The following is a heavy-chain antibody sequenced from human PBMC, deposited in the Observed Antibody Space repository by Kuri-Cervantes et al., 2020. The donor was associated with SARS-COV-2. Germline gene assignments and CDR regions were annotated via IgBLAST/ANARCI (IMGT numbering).Heavy chain of an antibody. D-gene: IGHD2-21*01. Sequence: GGSLSLTCAASGFTFSSHSMNWVRQAPGKGLEWVSSISSSSSYIYYADSVKGRFTISRDNAKNSLYLQMNSLRAEDTAVYYCASGAYCGGDFFEYFQHWGQGTLVTVSS. CDR3: ASGAYCGGDFFEYFQH. V-gene: IGHV3-21*01. J-gene: IGHJ1*01. CDR1: GFTFSSHS. CDR2: ISSSSSYI.